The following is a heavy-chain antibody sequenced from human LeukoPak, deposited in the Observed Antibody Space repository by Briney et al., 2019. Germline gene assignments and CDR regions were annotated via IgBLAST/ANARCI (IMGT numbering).Heavy chain of an antibody. V-gene: IGHV3-23*01. J-gene: IGHJ4*02. CDR2: IRGSGGST. CDR3: AKKYSGGYYLDY. CDR1: GFTFSSYA. D-gene: IGHD1-26*01. Sequence: GGSLRLSCAASGFTFSSYAMSWVRQAPGKGLEWVSAIRGSGGSTYYADSVKGRFTISRDISKNTLYLQMNSLRAEDTAVYFCAKKYSGGYYLDYWGRGSLVTVSS.